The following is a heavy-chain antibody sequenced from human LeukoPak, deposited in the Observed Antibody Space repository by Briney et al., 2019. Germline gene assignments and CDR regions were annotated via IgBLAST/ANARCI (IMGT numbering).Heavy chain of an antibody. CDR2: INPSGGST. J-gene: IGHJ4*02. Sequence: ASVKVSCKASGYTFTSYYMHWVRQAPGQGLEWMGIINPSGGSTSYAQKFQGRVTITRDTSTSTVYMELSSLRSEDTAVYYCAREGQVATSPGGFDYWGQGTLVTVSS. CDR1: GYTFTSYY. D-gene: IGHD2-15*01. CDR3: AREGQVATSPGGFDY. V-gene: IGHV1-46*01.